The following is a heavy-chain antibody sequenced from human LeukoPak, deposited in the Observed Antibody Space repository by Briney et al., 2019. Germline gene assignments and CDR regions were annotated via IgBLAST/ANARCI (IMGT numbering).Heavy chain of an antibody. Sequence: PGGSLRLSCAASGFTFSSYAMHWVHQAPGKGLEWVAVISYDGSNKYYADSVKGRFTISRDNSRNTLHLQINSLRAEDTAVYSCAKASLRYFDWFSDYWGQGTLVTVSS. D-gene: IGHD3-9*01. V-gene: IGHV3-30*18. CDR1: GFTFSSYA. CDR2: ISYDGSNK. J-gene: IGHJ4*02. CDR3: AKASLRYFDWFSDY.